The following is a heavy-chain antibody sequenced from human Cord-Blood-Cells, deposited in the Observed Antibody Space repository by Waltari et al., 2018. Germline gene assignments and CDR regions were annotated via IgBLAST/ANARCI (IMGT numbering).Heavy chain of an antibody. CDR3: ARGRGDFWSGYYYYYYYMDV. J-gene: IGHJ6*03. CDR2: INHSGST. V-gene: IGHV4-34*01. Sequence: QVQLQQWGAGLLKPSETLSLTCAVYGGSFSGYYWSWIRQPPGKGLEWIGEINHSGSTNYNPSLKSRVTISVDTSKNQFSLKLSSVTAADTAVYYCARGRGDFWSGYYYYYYYMDVWGKGTTVTVSS. CDR1: GGSFSGYY. D-gene: IGHD3-3*01.